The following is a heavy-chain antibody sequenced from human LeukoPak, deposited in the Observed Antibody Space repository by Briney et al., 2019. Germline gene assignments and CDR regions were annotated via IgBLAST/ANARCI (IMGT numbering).Heavy chain of an antibody. CDR2: IKQDGSEK. CDR1: GFTFSSYW. Sequence: PGGSLRLSCAASGFTFSSYWMSWVRQAPGKGLEWVANIKQDGSEKHYVDSVKGRFTISRDNAKNSLYLQINSLRAEDTAVYYCARGDITIVVVLGYYFDYWGQEPSSPSPQ. CDR3: ARGDITIVVVLGYYFDY. J-gene: IGHJ4*01. D-gene: IGHD3-22*01. V-gene: IGHV3-7*01.